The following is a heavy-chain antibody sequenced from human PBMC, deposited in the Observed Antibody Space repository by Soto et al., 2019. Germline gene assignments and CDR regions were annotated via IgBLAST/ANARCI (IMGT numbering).Heavy chain of an antibody. J-gene: IGHJ5*01. CDR1: GGPFSPNY. CDR2: IYYGGTT. Sequence: PSETLSLTCTVSGGPFSPNYWSWIRQSPGKGLEWVGYIYYGGTTSYNPSLKSRVTISLETSKSQFSLRLTSVTAADTAVYYCARLGRYYQSLDSWGPGTLVTVSS. CDR3: ARLGRYYQSLDS. D-gene: IGHD3-10*01. V-gene: IGHV4-59*08.